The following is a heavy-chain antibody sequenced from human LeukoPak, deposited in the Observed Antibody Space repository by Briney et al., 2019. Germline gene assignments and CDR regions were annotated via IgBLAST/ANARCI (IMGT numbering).Heavy chain of an antibody. V-gene: IGHV1-2*02. D-gene: IGHD3-10*01. CDR2: INPNSGVT. Sequence: GASVKVSCKASGYTFTGYYMHWVRQAPGQGLEWMGWINPNSGVTHYAQKFQGRVTMTSDTSISTAYMELSRLRSDDTAVYYCAREGVYGSGSYNGISWFDPWGQGTLVTVSS. J-gene: IGHJ5*02. CDR3: AREGVYGSGSYNGISWFDP. CDR1: GYTFTGYY.